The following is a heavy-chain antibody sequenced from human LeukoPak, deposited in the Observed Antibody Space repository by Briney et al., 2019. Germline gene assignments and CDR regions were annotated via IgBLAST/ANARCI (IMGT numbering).Heavy chain of an antibody. CDR1: GYTFTGYY. V-gene: IGHV1-2*02. D-gene: IGHD3-10*01. CDR2: INPNSGGT. J-gene: IGHJ4*02. CDR3: AREGGGSGSYYVY. Sequence: GASVKVSCKASGYTFTGYYMHWVRQAPGQGLEWMGWINPNSGGTNYAQKFQGRVTMTRDTSISTAYMELSRLRSDDTAVYYCAREGGGSGSYYVYWGQGTLVTVSS.